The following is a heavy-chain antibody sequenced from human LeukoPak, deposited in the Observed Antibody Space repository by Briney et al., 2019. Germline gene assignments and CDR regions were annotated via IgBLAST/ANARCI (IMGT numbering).Heavy chain of an antibody. D-gene: IGHD4-23*01. CDR3: TKGDDYGANTRLPKYNWFDP. V-gene: IGHV3-30*02. CDR1: GFTFSSYA. Sequence: GGSLRLSCAASGFTFSSYAMHWVRQAPGKGLEWVSFIRYDGNNKNYADSVKGRFTISRDNSKDTLYLQMNSLRAEDTAVYYCTKGDDYGANTRLPKYNWFDPWGQGTLVTVST. CDR2: IRYDGNNK. J-gene: IGHJ5*02.